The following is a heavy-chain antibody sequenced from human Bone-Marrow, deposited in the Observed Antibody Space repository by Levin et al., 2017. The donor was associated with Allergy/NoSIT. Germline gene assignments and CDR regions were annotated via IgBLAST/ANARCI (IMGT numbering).Heavy chain of an antibody. V-gene: IGHV2-70*11. Sequence: RWSGPTLVKPTQTLTLTCTFSGFSLSTTGVCVNWIRQPPGKALEWLARIDWDDDEYYSTSLKTRLTISKDTSKNQVVLTMTNMDPVDTATYYCARTDSSGWSKFDYWGLGTRVTVSS. CDR2: IDWDDDE. CDR1: GFSLSTTGVC. J-gene: IGHJ4*02. D-gene: IGHD6-19*01. CDR3: ARTDSSGWSKFDY.